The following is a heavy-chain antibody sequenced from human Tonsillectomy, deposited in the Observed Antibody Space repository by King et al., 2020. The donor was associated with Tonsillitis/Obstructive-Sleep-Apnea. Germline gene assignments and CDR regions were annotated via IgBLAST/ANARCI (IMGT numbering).Heavy chain of an antibody. CDR2: IYWDYDK. CDR3: ARTSDFDY. CDR1: GFSLTTNGMS. J-gene: IGHJ4*02. V-gene: IGHV2-5*02. D-gene: IGHD1-26*01. Sequence: LTLKESGPTLVKPTQTLTLTCTFSGFSLTTNGMSVGWIRQPPGKALEWLALIYWDYDKRYNPSLKSRVTLTKDTSKSQVVLKMTDMDSIDTATYFCARTSDFDYWSQGTLVTVSS.